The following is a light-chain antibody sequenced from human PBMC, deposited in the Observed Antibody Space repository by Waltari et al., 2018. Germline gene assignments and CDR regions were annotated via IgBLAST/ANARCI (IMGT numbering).Light chain of an antibody. Sequence: SVLTQPASVSGSPGHPITLSCPGTNSDIGSYIYVSWYQQYPGKAPKLIIYDLTARPSGVSTRFACSKSGNTASLTISGLQADDEADYFCSSYTGRGTVIFGRGTMVTVL. CDR3: SSYTGRGTVI. CDR2: DLT. J-gene: IGLJ2*01. V-gene: IGLV2-14*01. CDR1: NSDIGSYIY.